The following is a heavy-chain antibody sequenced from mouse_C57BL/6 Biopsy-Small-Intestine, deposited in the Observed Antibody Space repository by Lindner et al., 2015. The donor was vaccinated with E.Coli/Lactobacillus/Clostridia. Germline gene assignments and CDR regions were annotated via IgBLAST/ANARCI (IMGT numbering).Heavy chain of an antibody. V-gene: IGHV1-22*01. J-gene: IGHJ3*01. D-gene: IGHD1-3*01. CDR2: INPNNGGT. CDR3: ARYNLKGNPAWFAY. CDR1: GYTFTDYN. Sequence: EVQLQESGPELVKPGASVKMSCKASGYTFTDYNMHWVKQSHGKSLEWIGYINPNNGGTSYNQKFKGKATLTVNKSSSTAYMELRSLTSEDSAVYYCARYNLKGNPAWFAYWGQGTLVTVSA.